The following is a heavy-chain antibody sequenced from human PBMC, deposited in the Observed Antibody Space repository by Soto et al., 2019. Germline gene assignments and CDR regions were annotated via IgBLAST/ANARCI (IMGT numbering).Heavy chain of an antibody. V-gene: IGHV4-39*01. CDR2: IYYSGRT. CDR3: ARLSSAVFYFDY. CDR1: GGSISSSSYY. Sequence: QLQLQESGPGLVKPSETLSLTCTVSGGSISSSSYYWGWIRQPPGKGLEWIGSIYYSGRTYYNPSLKSHVTISVDTSKTQFSLKLSSVTAADTAVYYCARLSSAVFYFDYWGQGTLVTVSS. J-gene: IGHJ4*02.